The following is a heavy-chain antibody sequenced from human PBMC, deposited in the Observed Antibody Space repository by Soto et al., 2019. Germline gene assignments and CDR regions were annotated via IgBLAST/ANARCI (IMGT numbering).Heavy chain of an antibody. D-gene: IGHD2-21*02. CDR3: AREDDGGDRDYYGLDV. CDR1: GGSISSEYFH. Sequence: QVQLQQSGPGLVEPSQTLSLTCAVSGGSISSEYFHWTWIRQSPGKGLEWIGNIHYTGSIMYNTSFKSQLTMAVDTTKNHFPLQLTYLTAADTAVYVCAREDDGGDRDYYGLDVWGQGTTVTVS. V-gene: IGHV4-30-4*08. J-gene: IGHJ6*02. CDR2: IHYTGSI.